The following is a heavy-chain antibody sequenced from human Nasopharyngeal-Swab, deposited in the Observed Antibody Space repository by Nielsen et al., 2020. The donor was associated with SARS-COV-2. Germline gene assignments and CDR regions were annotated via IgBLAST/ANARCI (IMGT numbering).Heavy chain of an antibody. Sequence: GESLKISCAASGFTFSSYWMHWVRQAPGKGLVWVSRINSDGSSTSYADSEKGRFTISRDNAKNSLYLQMSSLRAEDTALYYCAKDPSFGYSSSWTEGWFDPWGQGTLVTVSS. CDR2: INSDGSST. CDR3: AKDPSFGYSSSWTEGWFDP. J-gene: IGHJ5*02. D-gene: IGHD6-13*01. V-gene: IGHV3-74*01. CDR1: GFTFSSYW.